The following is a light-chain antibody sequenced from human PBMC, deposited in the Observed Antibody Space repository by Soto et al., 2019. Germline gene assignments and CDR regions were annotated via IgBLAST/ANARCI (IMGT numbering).Light chain of an antibody. Sequence: QSALTQPASVSGSPGQSITVSCTGTSSDVGGYNYVSWYQQHPGKAPQLMIYDVNDRPSGVSSRFSGSKSGNTASLTISGLQAEDEADYYCFSYTSSVTSVFGGGTKLTVL. CDR2: DVN. J-gene: IGLJ2*01. CDR1: SSDVGGYNY. V-gene: IGLV2-14*03. CDR3: FSYTSSVTSV.